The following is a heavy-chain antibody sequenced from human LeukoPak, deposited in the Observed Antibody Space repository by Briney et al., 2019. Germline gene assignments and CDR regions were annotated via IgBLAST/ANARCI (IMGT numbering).Heavy chain of an antibody. CDR2: IYYTGTT. CDR1: GGSISSGADY. Sequence: PSQTLSLTCTVSGGSISSGADYWSLIRQHPGKGLEWIGYIYYTGTTYYNPSLKSRITISVDTSKNQFSLNLSSMTAADTAVYYCARAAWRGSNSRDAFDSWGQGTVVTVSS. V-gene: IGHV4-31*03. CDR3: ARAAWRGSNSRDAFDS. J-gene: IGHJ3*02. D-gene: IGHD4/OR15-4a*01.